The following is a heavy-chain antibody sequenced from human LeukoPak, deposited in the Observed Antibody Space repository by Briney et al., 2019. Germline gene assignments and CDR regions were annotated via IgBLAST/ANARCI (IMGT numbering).Heavy chain of an antibody. CDR2: ISYSGNT. V-gene: IGHV4-59*08. Sequence: PSETLSLTCSVSGGSINSYYWNWIRQPPGKGLEWIASISYSGNTHYNPSLESRVTISVDTSKNQFSLKLSSVTAADTAVYYCARRVIESAVTSERSWFDPWGQGTLITVSS. D-gene: IGHD4-11*01. CDR1: GGSINSYY. CDR3: ARRVIESAVTSERSWFDP. J-gene: IGHJ5*02.